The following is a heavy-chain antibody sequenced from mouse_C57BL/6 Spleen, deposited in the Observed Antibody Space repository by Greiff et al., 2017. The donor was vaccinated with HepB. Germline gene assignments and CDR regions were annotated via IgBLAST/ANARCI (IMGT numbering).Heavy chain of an antibody. Sequence: EVMLVESGGGLVKPGGSLKLSCAASGFTFSDYGMHWVRQAPEKGLEWVAYISSGSSTIYYADTVKGRFTISRDNAKNTLFLQMTSLRSEDTAMYYCANDYDVRFAYWGQGTLVTVSA. CDR3: ANDYDVRFAY. CDR2: ISSGSSTI. CDR1: GFTFSDYG. D-gene: IGHD2-4*01. J-gene: IGHJ3*01. V-gene: IGHV5-17*01.